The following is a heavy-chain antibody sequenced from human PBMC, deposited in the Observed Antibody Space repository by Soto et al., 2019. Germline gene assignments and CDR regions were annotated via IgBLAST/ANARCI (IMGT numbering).Heavy chain of an antibody. D-gene: IGHD2-2*01. V-gene: IGHV1-2*04. Sequence: GASVKVSCKASGYTFTGYYMHWVRQAPGQGLEWMGWINPNSGGTNYAQKFQGWVTMTRDTSISTAYMELSRLRSDDTAVYYCARPAGHCSSTSCYERGYFDYWGQGTLVTVSS. J-gene: IGHJ4*02. CDR2: INPNSGGT. CDR1: GYTFTGYY. CDR3: ARPAGHCSSTSCYERGYFDY.